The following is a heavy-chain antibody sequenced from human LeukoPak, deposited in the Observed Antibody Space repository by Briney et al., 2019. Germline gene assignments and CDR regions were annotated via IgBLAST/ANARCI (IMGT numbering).Heavy chain of an antibody. V-gene: IGHV3-23*01. J-gene: IGHJ4*02. CDR2: ISGSGGST. CDR1: GFTFSSYA. D-gene: IGHD6-6*01. CDR3: AKDIAARPAPLSGFDY. Sequence: PGRSLRLSCAASGFTFSSYAMSWVRQAPGKGLEWVSAISGSGGSTYYADSVKGRFTISRDNSKNTLYLQMNSLRAEDTAVYYCAKDIAARPAPLSGFDYWGQGTLVTVSS.